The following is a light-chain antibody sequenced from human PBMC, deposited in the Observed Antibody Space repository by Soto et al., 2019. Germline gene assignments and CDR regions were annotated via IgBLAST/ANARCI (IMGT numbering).Light chain of an antibody. CDR3: QQYNYWPPLT. CDR1: ENIGTS. J-gene: IGKJ1*01. Sequence: EIVLTQSAATLSLSPGERATPSCRGCENIGTSCVCSEHRAGQSPRLLIYDASHRATGVPARFSGSGSGTEFTLTISILQSEDFAVYYCQQYNYWPPLTFGQGTKVDI. CDR2: DAS. V-gene: IGKV3-11*01.